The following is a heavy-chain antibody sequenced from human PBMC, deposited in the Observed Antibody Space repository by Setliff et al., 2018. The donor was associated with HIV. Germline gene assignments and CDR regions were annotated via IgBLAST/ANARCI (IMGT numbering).Heavy chain of an antibody. V-gene: IGHV3-7*01. D-gene: IGHD7-27*01. Sequence: PGGSLRLSCAASGFTFGSYWMSWVRQSPGEGLECVASINGDGSRINYLDSVRGRFTISRDNAKNSVHLQMNSLRAEDRAVYYCSRAGVPWAFDLWGQGTMVTVSS. CDR1: GFTFGSYW. J-gene: IGHJ3*01. CDR2: INGDGSRI. CDR3: SRAGVPWAFDL.